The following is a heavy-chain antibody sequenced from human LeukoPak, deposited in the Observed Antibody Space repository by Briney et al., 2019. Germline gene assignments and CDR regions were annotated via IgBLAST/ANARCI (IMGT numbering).Heavy chain of an antibody. D-gene: IGHD4-17*01. CDR1: GFTFSSYS. V-gene: IGHV3-48*01. J-gene: IGHJ6*02. Sequence: GGSLRLSCEASGFTFSSYSINWVRQAPGKGLEWVSYISFVSSTKYYADSVRGRFTISRDNSKNTLYLQMNSLRAEDTAVYYCARSRDYGDSYYYYGMDVWGQGTTVTVSS. CDR2: ISFVSSTK. CDR3: ARSRDYGDSYYYYGMDV.